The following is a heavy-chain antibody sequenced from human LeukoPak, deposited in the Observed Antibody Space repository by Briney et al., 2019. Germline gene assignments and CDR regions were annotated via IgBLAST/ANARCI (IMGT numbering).Heavy chain of an antibody. Sequence: ASLTLSCPASGFTFSSYAISWVRQAPGKGLEWVAWISASAGNTYYADSVEGRLTISTDNPKRTLYLSMNSLRDEDTGVYYCAKDGGGGYNYGNYFDYSGQGTLVTASS. CDR1: GFTFSSYA. V-gene: IGHV3-23*01. CDR3: AKDGGGGYNYGNYFDY. CDR2: ISASAGNT. J-gene: IGHJ4*02. D-gene: IGHD5-24*01.